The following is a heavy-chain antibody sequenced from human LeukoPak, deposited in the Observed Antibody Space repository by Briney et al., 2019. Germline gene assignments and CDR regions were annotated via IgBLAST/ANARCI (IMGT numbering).Heavy chain of an antibody. V-gene: IGHV1-18*01. CDR1: GYTFTSYG. CDR3: ARATRGQWLVPFDY. D-gene: IGHD6-19*01. Sequence: GASVKVSCKASGYTFTSYGISWVRQAPGQGLEWMGWISAYNGNTNYAQKLQGRVTMTTDTSTSTAYMELRSLRSDDTAVHYCARATRGQWLVPFDYWGQGTLVTVSS. CDR2: ISAYNGNT. J-gene: IGHJ4*02.